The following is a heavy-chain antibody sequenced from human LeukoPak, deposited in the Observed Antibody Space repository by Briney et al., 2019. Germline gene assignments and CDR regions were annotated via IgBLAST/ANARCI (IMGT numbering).Heavy chain of an antibody. CDR2: ISGSGGST. V-gene: IGHV3-23*01. Sequence: GGSLRLSCAASGFTFDDYAMSWVRQAPGKGLEWVSAISGSGGSTYYADSVKGRFTISRDNAKNTLYLQMNSLRVEDTAVYYCARVYYASWSGQPLSQHWLDPWGQGTLVTVSS. CDR3: ARVYYASWSGQPLSQHWLDP. J-gene: IGHJ5*02. CDR1: GFTFDDYA. D-gene: IGHD3-3*01.